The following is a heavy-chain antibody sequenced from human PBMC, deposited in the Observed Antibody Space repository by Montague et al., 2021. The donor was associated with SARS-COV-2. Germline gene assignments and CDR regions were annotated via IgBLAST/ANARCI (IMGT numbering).Heavy chain of an antibody. J-gene: IGHJ4*02. CDR3: ARRHIVASNRAFDY. CDR2: IYHSGTT. CDR1: GDSITNNYY. D-gene: IGHD2-21*01. Sequence: SETLSLTCTVSGDSITNNYYWGWIRQPPGKGLEWIGTIYHSGTTYYNPSLKSRVTISVDTSNNQFSLKLTSVTAADTAVYYCARRHIVASNRAFDYWGQGTPGPVSP. V-gene: IGHV4-38-2*02.